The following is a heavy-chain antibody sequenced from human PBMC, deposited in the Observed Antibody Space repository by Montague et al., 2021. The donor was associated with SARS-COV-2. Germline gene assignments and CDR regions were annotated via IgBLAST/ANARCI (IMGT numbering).Heavy chain of an antibody. CDR3: AGQKAWNVAPYYFDY. Sequence: SETLSLTCTVSGVSISSAHYCWGWVRQTPGKGLEWIGNIFYDGTSRSNPSLNSRVTISVDTSKSQLSLRLSSVTAADTAVYCCAGQKAWNVAPYYFDYWGQGTVVTVSS. V-gene: IGHV4-39*01. CDR2: IFYDGTS. D-gene: IGHD1-1*01. CDR1: GVSISSAHYC. J-gene: IGHJ4*02.